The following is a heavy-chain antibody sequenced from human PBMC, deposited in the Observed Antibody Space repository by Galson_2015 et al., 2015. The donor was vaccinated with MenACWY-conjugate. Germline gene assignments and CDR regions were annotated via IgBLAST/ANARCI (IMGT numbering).Heavy chain of an antibody. CDR1: GFTFSTYA. Sequence: SLRLSCAASGFTFSTYAISWVRRAPGKGLEWVSTISGVIGTTYQADSVKGRFTISRDNSKNTLYLQMNSLRVEDTAIYYCARGCSGGSCSVYWGQGTLVTVSS. J-gene: IGHJ4*02. CDR2: ISGVIGTT. V-gene: IGHV3-23*01. D-gene: IGHD2-15*01. CDR3: ARGCSGGSCSVY.